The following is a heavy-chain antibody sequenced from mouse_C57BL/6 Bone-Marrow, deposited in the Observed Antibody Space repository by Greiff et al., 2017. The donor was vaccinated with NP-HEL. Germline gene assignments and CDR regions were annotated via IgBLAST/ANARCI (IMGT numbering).Heavy chain of an antibody. CDR2: ISYDGSN. CDR1: GYSITSGYY. D-gene: IGHD3-1*01. J-gene: IGHJ3*01. Sequence: EVQLQESGPGLVKPSQSLSLTCSVTGYSITSGYYWNWIRQFPGNKLEWMGYISYDGSNNYNPSLKNRISITRDTSKNQFFLKLNSVTTEDTATYYCAREGRVFIHSGFAYWGQGTLVTVSA. V-gene: IGHV3-6*01. CDR3: AREGRVFIHSGFAY.